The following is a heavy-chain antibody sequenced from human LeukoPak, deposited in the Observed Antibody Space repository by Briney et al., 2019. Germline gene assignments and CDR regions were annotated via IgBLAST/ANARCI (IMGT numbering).Heavy chain of an antibody. CDR1: GFPFSSHG. Sequence: PGGSLRLSCAGSGFPFSSHGMNWVRQAPGKGLEWVSYISSSGSTIYYADSVKGRFTISRDNAKNSLYLQMNSLRAEDTAVYYCAELGITMIGGVWSKGTTVTISS. V-gene: IGHV3-48*04. CDR2: ISSSGSTI. D-gene: IGHD3-10*02. J-gene: IGHJ6*04. CDR3: AELGITMIGGV.